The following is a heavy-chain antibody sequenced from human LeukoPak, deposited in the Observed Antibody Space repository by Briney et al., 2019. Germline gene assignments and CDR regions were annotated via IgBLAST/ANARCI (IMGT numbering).Heavy chain of an antibody. Sequence: GASLRLSCAASGFTFSSYAMSWIRQAPGKGLEWVSAISGSGGSTYYADSVKGRFTISRANSKNTLYLQMNSLRAEDTAVYYCAKGILGYCSSTSCYTLFDYWGQGTLVTVSS. CDR2: ISGSGGST. V-gene: IGHV3-23*01. CDR3: AKGILGYCSSTSCYTLFDY. CDR1: GFTFSSYA. D-gene: IGHD2-2*02. J-gene: IGHJ4*02.